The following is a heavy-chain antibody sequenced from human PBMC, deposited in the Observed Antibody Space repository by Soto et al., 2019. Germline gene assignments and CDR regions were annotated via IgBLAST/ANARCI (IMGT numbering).Heavy chain of an antibody. CDR3: ARGFLSYSSGGYYYYYGMDV. Sequence: QVQLVKSGAEVKKPGASVKVSCKAPGSTFTSYDINWGRQATGQGLEWRGWLNPNSGNTGYAQKFQGRVTMTRNTSISTAYMELSSLRSEDTAVYYCARGFLSYSSGGYYYYYGMDVWGQGTTVTVSS. CDR2: LNPNSGNT. J-gene: IGHJ6*02. D-gene: IGHD6-25*01. CDR1: GSTFTSYD. V-gene: IGHV1-8*01.